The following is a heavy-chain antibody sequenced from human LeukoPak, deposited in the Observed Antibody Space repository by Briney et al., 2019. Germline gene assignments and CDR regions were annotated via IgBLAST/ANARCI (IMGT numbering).Heavy chain of an antibody. Sequence: SQTLSLTCAISGDSVSSNSAAWNWIRQSPSRGLEWLGRTYLRSKWYNEYAVSVKCRITVNPDRTKNQFSLQLNSVTPDDTAVYYCALMVQGVVRYWGQGTLVTVSS. CDR1: GDSVSSNSAA. CDR2: TYLRSKWYN. V-gene: IGHV6-1*01. J-gene: IGHJ4*02. CDR3: ALMVQGVVRY. D-gene: IGHD3-10*01.